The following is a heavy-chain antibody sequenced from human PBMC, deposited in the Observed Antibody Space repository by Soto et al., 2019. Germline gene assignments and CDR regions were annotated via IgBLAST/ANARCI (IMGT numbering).Heavy chain of an antibody. CDR2: ISAYNGNT. CDR1: GYTFTSYG. J-gene: IGHJ4*02. Sequence: QVQLVQSGAEVKKPGASVKVSCKASGYTFTSYGISWVRQAPGQGLEWMGWISAYNGNTNYAQKLQGRVTMTTDTSTSTAYMELRSLRSDDTAVYYCARDSAAMYSGGWYYGVYYFDYWGQGTLVTVSS. V-gene: IGHV1-18*01. CDR3: ARDSAAMYSGGWYYGVYYFDY. D-gene: IGHD6-19*01.